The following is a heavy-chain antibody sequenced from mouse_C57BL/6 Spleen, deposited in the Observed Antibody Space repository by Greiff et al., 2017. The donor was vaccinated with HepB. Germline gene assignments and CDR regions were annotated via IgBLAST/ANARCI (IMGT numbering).Heavy chain of an antibody. V-gene: IGHV3-1*01. CDR1: GYSITSGYD. Sequence: EVKVEESGPGMVKPSQSLSLTCTVTGYSITSGYDWHWIRHFPGKKLEWMGYISYSGSTNYNPSLKSRISITHDTSKNHFFLKLNSVTTEDTATYYCARGDPPYYFDYWGQGTTLTVSS. CDR3: ARGDPPYYFDY. D-gene: IGHD3-3*01. CDR2: ISYSGST. J-gene: IGHJ2*01.